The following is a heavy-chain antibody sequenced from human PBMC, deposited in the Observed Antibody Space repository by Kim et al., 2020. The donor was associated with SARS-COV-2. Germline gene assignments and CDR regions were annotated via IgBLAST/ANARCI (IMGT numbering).Heavy chain of an antibody. CDR2: IYHSGST. CDR3: ARAPGSALLRAYYYYGMDV. CDR1: GGSISNSNW. V-gene: IGHV4-4*02. D-gene: IGHD6-25*01. J-gene: IGHJ6*02. Sequence: SETLSLTCAVSGGSISNSNWWSWVRQPPGKWLEWIGEIYHSGSTNYNPSLKSRVTISVDKSKNQFSLKLSSVTAADTAVYYCARAPGSALLRAYYYYGMDVWGQGTTVTVSS.